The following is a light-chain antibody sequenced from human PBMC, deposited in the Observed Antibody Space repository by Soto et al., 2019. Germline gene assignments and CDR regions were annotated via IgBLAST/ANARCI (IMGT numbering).Light chain of an antibody. Sequence: NFMLTQPHSVSESPGKTVTISCTGSSGSIASNYVQWYQQRPGCAPTTVIYEDNQRPSGVPDRFSGSIDSSSNSASLTISGLKTEDEADYYCQSYDSSNPNWVFGGGTKLTVL. CDR2: EDN. CDR1: SGSIASNY. CDR3: QSYDSSNPNWV. J-gene: IGLJ3*02. V-gene: IGLV6-57*02.